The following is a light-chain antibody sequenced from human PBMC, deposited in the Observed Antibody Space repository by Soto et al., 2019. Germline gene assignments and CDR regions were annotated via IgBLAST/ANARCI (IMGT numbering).Light chain of an antibody. V-gene: IGLV6-57*04. J-gene: IGLJ3*02. CDR3: QSYDSSNWV. CDR1: SGSIASNY. CDR2: EDN. Sequence: NFMLTQPHSVSESPGKTVTISCTRSSGSIASNYVQWYQQRPGSAPTTVIYEDNQRPSGVPGRFSGSIDSSSNSASLTISGLKTEDEADYYCQSYDSSNWVFGGGTKVTVL.